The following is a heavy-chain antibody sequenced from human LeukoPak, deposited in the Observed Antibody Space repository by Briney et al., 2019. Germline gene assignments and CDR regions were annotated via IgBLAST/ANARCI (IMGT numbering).Heavy chain of an antibody. Sequence: PGGSLRLSCAASGFTFSSYAMSWVRQAPGKGLEWVSGISGSGGSTYYADSVKGRSTISRDNSKNTLSLQMNSLRAEDTAVYYCAKDRDVVITHTLDYWGQGTLVTVSS. CDR2: ISGSGGST. J-gene: IGHJ4*02. CDR3: AKDRDVVITHTLDY. CDR1: GFTFSSYA. V-gene: IGHV3-23*01. D-gene: IGHD3-22*01.